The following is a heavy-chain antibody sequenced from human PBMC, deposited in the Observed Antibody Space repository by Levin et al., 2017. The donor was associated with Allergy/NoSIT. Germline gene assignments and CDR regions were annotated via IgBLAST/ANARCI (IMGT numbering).Heavy chain of an antibody. Sequence: GGSLRLSCAASGFTFSDYSMNWVRQAPGKGLEWVSSISPNSNYIYYADSLKGRFTISRDHAKSSVFLQMNSLRAEDTALYYCARSGSPDYWGQGTLVTVSS. CDR1: GFTFSDYS. CDR2: ISPNSNYI. CDR3: ARSGSPDY. D-gene: IGHD3-22*01. V-gene: IGHV3-21*01. J-gene: IGHJ4*02.